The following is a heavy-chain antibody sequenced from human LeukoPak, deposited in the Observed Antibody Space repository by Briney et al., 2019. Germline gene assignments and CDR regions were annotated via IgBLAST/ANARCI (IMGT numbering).Heavy chain of an antibody. CDR3: ARSGSPESLYYDFWSGYCSWFDP. D-gene: IGHD3-3*01. Sequence: KSSETLSLTCTVSGGSISSSSYYWGWIRQPPGKGLEWIGSIYYSGSTYYNPSLKSRVTISVDTSKNQFSLKLSSVTAADTAVYYCARSGSPESLYYDFWSGYCSWFDPWGQGTLVTVSS. J-gene: IGHJ5*02. V-gene: IGHV4-39*01. CDR1: GGSISSSSYY. CDR2: IYYSGST.